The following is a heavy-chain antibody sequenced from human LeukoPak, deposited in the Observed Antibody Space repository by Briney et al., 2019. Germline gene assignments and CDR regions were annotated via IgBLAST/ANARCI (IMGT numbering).Heavy chain of an antibody. CDR2: IYYSGST. CDR1: GGSISSGDYY. CDR3: AREYLAVAGNWCFDL. Sequence: SQTLSLTCTVSGGSISSGDYYWSWIRQPPGKGLEWIGYIYYSGSTYYNPSLKSRVTISVDTSKNQFSLKLSSVTAADTAVYYCAREYLAVAGNWCFDLWGRGTLVTVSS. V-gene: IGHV4-30-4*01. J-gene: IGHJ2*01. D-gene: IGHD6-19*01.